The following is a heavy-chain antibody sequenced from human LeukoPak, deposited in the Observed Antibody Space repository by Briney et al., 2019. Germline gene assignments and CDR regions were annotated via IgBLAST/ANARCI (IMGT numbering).Heavy chain of an antibody. CDR3: ARELSGSYYESDAFDI. Sequence: ASVKVSCKASGYTFTSYGISWVRQAPGQGLEWMGWISAYNGNTNYAQKLQGRVTMTTDTSTSTAYMELRSLRSDDTAVYYCARELSGSYYESDAFDIWGQGTMVTVSS. CDR1: GYTFTSYG. D-gene: IGHD1-26*01. J-gene: IGHJ3*02. CDR2: ISAYNGNT. V-gene: IGHV1-18*01.